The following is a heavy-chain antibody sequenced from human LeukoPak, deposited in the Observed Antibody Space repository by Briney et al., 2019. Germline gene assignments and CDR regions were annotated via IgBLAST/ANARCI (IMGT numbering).Heavy chain of an antibody. CDR1: GGSISSYY. Sequence: SETLSLTCTVSGGSISSYYWSWIRQPPGKGLEWIGYIYYSGSTNYNPSLKSRVTISVDTSKNQFSLKLSSVTAADTAVYYCARGRLYDYVWGSYRYRSTAGYYFDYWGQGTLVTVSS. J-gene: IGHJ4*02. D-gene: IGHD3-16*02. V-gene: IGHV4-59*01. CDR2: IYYSGST. CDR3: ARGRLYDYVWGSYRYRSTAGYYFDY.